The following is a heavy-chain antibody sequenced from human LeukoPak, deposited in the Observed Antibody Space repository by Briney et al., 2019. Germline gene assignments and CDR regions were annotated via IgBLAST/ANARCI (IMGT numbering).Heavy chain of an antibody. V-gene: IGHV1-2*02. CDR3: ARWDILTGYYPDY. CDR2: INPNSGGT. CDR1: GYTFTGYY. Sequence: EASVKASCKASGYTFTGYYMHWVRQAPGQGLEWMGWINPNSGGTNYAQKFRGRVTMTRDTSISTAYMELGRLRSDDTAVYYCARWDILTGYYPDYWGQGTLVTVSS. D-gene: IGHD3-9*01. J-gene: IGHJ4*02.